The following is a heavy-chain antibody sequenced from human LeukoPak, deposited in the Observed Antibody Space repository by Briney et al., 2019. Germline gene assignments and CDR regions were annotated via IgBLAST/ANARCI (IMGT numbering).Heavy chain of an antibody. Sequence: PSETLSLTCTVSGGSISSSSYYWGWIRQPPGKGLEWIGSIYYSGSTYYNPSLKSRVTISVDTSKNQSSLKLSSVPAADTAVYYCARHSNFEAAFDIWGQGTMVTVSS. CDR2: IYYSGST. V-gene: IGHV4-39*01. J-gene: IGHJ3*02. D-gene: IGHD4-11*01. CDR3: ARHSNFEAAFDI. CDR1: GGSISSSSYY.